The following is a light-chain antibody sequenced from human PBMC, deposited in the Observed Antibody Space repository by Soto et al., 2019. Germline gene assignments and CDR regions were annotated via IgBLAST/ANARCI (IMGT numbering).Light chain of an antibody. CDR1: SSNIGSNY. Sequence: QSVLTQPPSTSGTPGQRVTISCSGSSSNIGSNYVYWYQKLPGTAPKLLIYSNNQRPSGVPDRFSGSKSGTSASLAISGLQAEDEADYYCQSYDSSLSGWVFGGGTKLTVL. CDR3: QSYDSSLSGWV. V-gene: IGLV1-47*02. J-gene: IGLJ3*02. CDR2: SNN.